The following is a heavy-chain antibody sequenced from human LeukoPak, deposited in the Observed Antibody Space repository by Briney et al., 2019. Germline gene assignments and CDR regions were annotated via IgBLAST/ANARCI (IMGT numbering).Heavy chain of an antibody. J-gene: IGHJ4*02. CDR3: ASHDYGDLYFDY. Sequence: PSQTLSLTCTVSGGSISSGGYYWSWIRQHPGKGLEWIGYIYYSGSTYYNPSLKSRVTISVDTSKDQFSLKLSSVTAADTAVYYCASHDYGDLYFDYWGQGTLVTVS. CDR2: IYYSGST. CDR1: GGSISSGGYY. V-gene: IGHV4-31*03. D-gene: IGHD4-17*01.